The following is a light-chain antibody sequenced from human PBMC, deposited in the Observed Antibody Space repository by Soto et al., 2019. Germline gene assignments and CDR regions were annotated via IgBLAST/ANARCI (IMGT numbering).Light chain of an antibody. CDR1: SSDVGGYNY. J-gene: IGLJ2*01. CDR2: EVS. CDR3: SSYTSSSTPYVV. V-gene: IGLV2-14*01. Sequence: QSALTQPASVSGSPGQSITISCTGTSSDVGGYNYVSWYQQHPGKAPKLMIYEVSNRPSGVSNRFSGSKSGNTASLTNSGLQAEDEADYYCSSYTSSSTPYVVFGGGTKLTVL.